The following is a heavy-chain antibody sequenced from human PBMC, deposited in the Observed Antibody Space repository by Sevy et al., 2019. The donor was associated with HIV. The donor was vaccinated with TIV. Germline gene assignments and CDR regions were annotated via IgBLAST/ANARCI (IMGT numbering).Heavy chain of an antibody. CDR3: ARGKTGYGYALSY. V-gene: IGHV3-66*01. D-gene: IGHD5-18*01. CDR2: IYSDATT. J-gene: IGHJ4*02. CDR1: RFTVNNNY. Sequence: GGSLRLSCAASRFTVNNNYMTWVRQAPGKGLEGISIIYSDATTYHADSVKDRFNISRDNSKNMLYLQMNNLRVENTAVYYCARGKTGYGYALSYWGQGTLVTVSS.